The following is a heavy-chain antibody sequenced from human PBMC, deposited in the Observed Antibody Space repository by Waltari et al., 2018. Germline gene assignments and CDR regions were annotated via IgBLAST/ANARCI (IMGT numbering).Heavy chain of an antibody. CDR1: GFSLRPSGVG. Sequence: QITLKESGPTLVKPTQTLPLTCTFSGFSLRPSGVGVVWFRQPPGKALEWLALIYWDDDKRYSPSLKSRLTITKDTSKNQVVLTMTNMDPVDTATYYCAHRERFLEENWFDPWGQGTLVTVSS. D-gene: IGHD3-3*01. V-gene: IGHV2-5*02. CDR3: AHRERFLEENWFDP. J-gene: IGHJ5*02. CDR2: IYWDDDK.